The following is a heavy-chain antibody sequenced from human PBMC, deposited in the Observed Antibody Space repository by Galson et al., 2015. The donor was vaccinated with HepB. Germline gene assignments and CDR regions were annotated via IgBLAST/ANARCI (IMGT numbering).Heavy chain of an antibody. CDR2: ISGSGGST. CDR1: GFTFSSYA. J-gene: IGHJ4*02. V-gene: IGHV3-23*01. CDR3: AKGYCTNGVCYPDY. D-gene: IGHD2-8*01. Sequence: SLRLSCAASGFTFSSYAMSWVRQAPGKGLEWVSAISGSGGSTYNADSVKGRFTISRDNSKNTLYLQMNSLRAEDTAVYYCAKGYCTNGVCYPDYWGQGTLVTVSS.